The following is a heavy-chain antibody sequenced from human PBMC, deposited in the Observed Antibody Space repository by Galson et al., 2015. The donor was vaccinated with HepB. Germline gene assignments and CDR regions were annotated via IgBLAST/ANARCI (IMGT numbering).Heavy chain of an antibody. V-gene: IGHV3-30-3*01. CDR2: ISYDGSNK. Sequence: SLRLSCAASGFTFSSYAMHWVRQAPGKGLEWVAVISYDGSNKYYADSVKGRFTISRDNSKNTLYLQMNSLRAEDTAVYYCARDGPITMIVVVMNAFDIWGQGTMVTVSS. CDR3: ARDGPITMIVVVMNAFDI. CDR1: GFTFSSYA. J-gene: IGHJ3*02. D-gene: IGHD3-22*01.